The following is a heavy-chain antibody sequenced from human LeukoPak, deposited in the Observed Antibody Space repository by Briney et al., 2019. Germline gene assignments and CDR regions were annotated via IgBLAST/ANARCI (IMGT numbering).Heavy chain of an antibody. CDR1: GFTFISYA. J-gene: IGHJ4*02. CDR3: AKGTHFELGGVIVIASFDY. CDR2: ISGSGGST. D-gene: IGHD3-16*02. V-gene: IGHV3-23*01. Sequence: GGSLRLSCAASGFTFISYAMSWVRQAPGKGLEWVAAISGSGGSTYYAYAVKGPCTISRDNSKNTLYLQMNSPRAEDTAVYYCAKGTHFELGGVIVIASFDYWGQGPLVTVPS.